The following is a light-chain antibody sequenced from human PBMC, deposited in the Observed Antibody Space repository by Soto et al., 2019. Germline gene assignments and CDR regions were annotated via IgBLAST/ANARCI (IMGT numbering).Light chain of an antibody. Sequence: DIQMTQSPSTLFASVGDRVTITCRASQRVRNWLAWYQQKPGRAPQLLIYDSSPLEPGVPSRFRGSGSGTEFTLTINGLQPDDFATYYCQQYDGYSPQTFGQGTKVDIK. CDR2: DSS. J-gene: IGKJ1*01. V-gene: IGKV1-5*01. CDR1: QRVRNW. CDR3: QQYDGYSPQT.